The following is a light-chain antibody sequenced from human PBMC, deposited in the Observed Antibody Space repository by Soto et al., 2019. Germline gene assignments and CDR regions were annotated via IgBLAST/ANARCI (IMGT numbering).Light chain of an antibody. Sequence: QSALTQPRSVSGSPGQSVTISCTGTNSYIGNYNYVSWYQQHPGKAPKVMISEGHRRPSGVPDRFSGSTSVNSASLTISGLQADDEADYYCCLYIGATTYVFGTGTKLTVL. CDR3: CLYIGATTYV. J-gene: IGLJ1*01. CDR1: NSYIGNYNY. CDR2: EGH. V-gene: IGLV2-11*01.